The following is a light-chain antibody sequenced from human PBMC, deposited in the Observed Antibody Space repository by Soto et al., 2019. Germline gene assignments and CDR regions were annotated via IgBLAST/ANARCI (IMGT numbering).Light chain of an antibody. Sequence: QLVLTQSPSASASLGASVKLTCTLSSGHSNYAIAWHQQQPEKGPRYLMKLDSDGSHSKGDVIPDRFSGSSSGAERYLTISSLQSEDEADYYCQTWGTGTWVFGGGTKLTFL. CDR2: LDSDGSH. CDR1: SGHSNYA. J-gene: IGLJ3*02. CDR3: QTWGTGTWV. V-gene: IGLV4-69*01.